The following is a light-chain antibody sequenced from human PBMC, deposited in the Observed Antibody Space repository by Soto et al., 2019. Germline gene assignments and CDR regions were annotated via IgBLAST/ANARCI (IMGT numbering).Light chain of an antibody. CDR2: DVT. CDR3: CSYTNSSAYV. J-gene: IGLJ1*01. Sequence: QSVLTQAASVSGSPGQSITISCTGTSSDVGGYNYVSWYQQHPGKAPKLMIYDVTNRPSGVSNRFSGSKSDNTASLTISGLQAEDEADYYCCSYTNSSAYVFGTGTKVTVL. CDR1: SSDVGGYNY. V-gene: IGLV2-14*03.